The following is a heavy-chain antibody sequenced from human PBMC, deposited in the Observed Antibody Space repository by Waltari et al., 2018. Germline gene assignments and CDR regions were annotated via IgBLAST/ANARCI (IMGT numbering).Heavy chain of an antibody. D-gene: IGHD6-13*01. CDR3: ARSGFGAAAGLFDY. CDR1: GYTFTSYA. J-gene: IGHJ4*02. V-gene: IGHV1-3*03. Sequence: QVQLVQSGAEVKKPGASVKVSCKASGYTFTSYAMHWVRQAPGQRLEWMGWINAGNGNTKNSQEFQGRVTITRDTSASTAYMELSSLRSEDMAVYYCARSGFGAAAGLFDYWGQGTLVTVSS. CDR2: INAGNGNT.